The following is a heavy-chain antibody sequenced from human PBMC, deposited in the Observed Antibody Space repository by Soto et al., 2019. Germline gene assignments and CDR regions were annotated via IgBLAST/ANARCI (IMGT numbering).Heavy chain of an antibody. CDR3: AGNYDFWSGPAKLADMDV. CDR1: GGSISSYY. V-gene: IGHV4-59*08. D-gene: IGHD3-3*01. J-gene: IGHJ6*03. Sequence: ASETLSLTCTVSGGSISSYYWSWIRQPPGKGLEWIGYIYYSGSTNYNPSLKSRVTISVDTSKNQFSLKLSSVTAADTAVYYCAGNYDFWSGPAKLADMDVWGEGTTVTVSS. CDR2: IYYSGST.